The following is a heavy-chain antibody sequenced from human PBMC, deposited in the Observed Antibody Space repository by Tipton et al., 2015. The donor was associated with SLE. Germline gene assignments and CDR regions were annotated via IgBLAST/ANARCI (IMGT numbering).Heavy chain of an antibody. CDR2: IYNSGGT. J-gene: IGHJ5*02. D-gene: IGHD4-11*01. V-gene: IGHV4-31*03. CDR3: ARVKDYHLWVDP. CDR1: GGSISRGTYY. Sequence: TLSLTCIVSGGSISRGTYYWSWIRQHPGKGPEWIGYIYNSGGTYYNPSLKSRLTISLDTSKNQFSLKMSSVTAADTAVYYCARVKDYHLWVDPWGQGTLVTVSS.